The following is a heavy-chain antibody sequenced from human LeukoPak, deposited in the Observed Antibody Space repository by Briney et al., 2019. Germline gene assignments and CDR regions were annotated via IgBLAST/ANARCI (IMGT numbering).Heavy chain of an antibody. V-gene: IGHV4-59*01. CDR1: GDPISRYY. Sequence: PSETLSLTCNVSGDPISRYYWSWIRQSPGKGLEWIGYIYYSGSTHYNPSLESRLTISVDTSKNQFSLMLRSVTAADTAVYYCARVNSLGYYFDYWGQGTLVTVSS. J-gene: IGHJ4*02. D-gene: IGHD2/OR15-2a*01. CDR3: ARVNSLGYYFDY. CDR2: IYYSGST.